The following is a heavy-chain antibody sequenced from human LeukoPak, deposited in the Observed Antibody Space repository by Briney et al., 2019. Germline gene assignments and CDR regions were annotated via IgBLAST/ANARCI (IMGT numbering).Heavy chain of an antibody. CDR2: ISTYNGNT. V-gene: IGHV1-18*01. CDR1: DYTFTKYG. Sequence: SVKASCKASDYTFTKYGLSWVRQTPGQGLEWMGWISTYNGNTIYAQKFQVRVTMTTDTSTSTAYMELRSLRSDDTAVYYCARTPRYDFWSGYSNWFDPWGQGTLVTVSS. J-gene: IGHJ5*02. CDR3: ARTPRYDFWSGYSNWFDP. D-gene: IGHD3-3*01.